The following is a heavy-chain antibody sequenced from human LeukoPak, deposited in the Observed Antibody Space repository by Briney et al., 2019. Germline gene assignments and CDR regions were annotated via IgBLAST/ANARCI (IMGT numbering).Heavy chain of an antibody. CDR1: GGSISSSNYY. Sequence: PSETLSLTCTVSGGSISSSNYYWGWIRQPPGKGLEWIGSINYSGRTYYNPSLKSRVTISVDTSKNQFSLKLSSVTAADTAVYYCARRAPGYSYGYVLRASWFSFDYWGQGTLVTVSS. V-gene: IGHV4-39*07. CDR3: ARRAPGYSYGYVLRASWFSFDY. J-gene: IGHJ4*02. D-gene: IGHD5-18*01. CDR2: INYSGRT.